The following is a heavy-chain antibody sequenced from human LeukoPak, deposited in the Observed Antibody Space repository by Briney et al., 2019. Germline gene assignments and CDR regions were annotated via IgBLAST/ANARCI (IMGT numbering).Heavy chain of an antibody. Sequence: SETLSLTFTVSGGSISSYYWSWIRQPPGKGLEWIGYIYYSGSTNYNPSLKSRVTISVDTSKNQFSLRLSSVTAADTAVYYCARASGSYRGMDVWGQGTTVTVSS. CDR2: IYYSGST. J-gene: IGHJ6*02. D-gene: IGHD1-26*01. CDR3: ARASGSYRGMDV. CDR1: GGSISSYY. V-gene: IGHV4-59*01.